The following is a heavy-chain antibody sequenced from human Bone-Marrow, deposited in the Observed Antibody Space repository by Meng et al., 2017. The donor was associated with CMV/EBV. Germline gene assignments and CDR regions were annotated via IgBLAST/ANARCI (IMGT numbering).Heavy chain of an antibody. Sequence: GGSLRLSCSASGFTVSSNYMSWVRQAPGKGLEWVSVIYSGGSTYYADSVKGRFTISRDNAKISLYLQMNSLRAEDTAVYYCARYCSSTSCYYYYGMDVWGQGTTVTVSS. CDR1: GFTVSSNY. J-gene: IGHJ6*02. CDR3: ARYCSSTSCYYYYGMDV. CDR2: IYSGGST. V-gene: IGHV3-53*01. D-gene: IGHD2-2*01.